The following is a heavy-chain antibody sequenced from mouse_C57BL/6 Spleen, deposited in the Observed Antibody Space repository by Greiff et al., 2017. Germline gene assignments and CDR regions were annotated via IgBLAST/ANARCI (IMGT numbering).Heavy chain of an antibody. V-gene: IGHV1-59*01. Sequence: VQLQQPGAELVRPGTSVKLSCTASGYTFTSYWLHWVKQRPGQGLAWIGVIDPSDSYTNYNQKFKGKATLTVDTSSSTAYMQLSSLTSEDSAVYYCARSKRWYFDVWGTGTTVTVSS. CDR3: ARSKRWYFDV. D-gene: IGHD2-5*01. J-gene: IGHJ1*03. CDR1: GYTFTSYW. CDR2: IDPSDSYT.